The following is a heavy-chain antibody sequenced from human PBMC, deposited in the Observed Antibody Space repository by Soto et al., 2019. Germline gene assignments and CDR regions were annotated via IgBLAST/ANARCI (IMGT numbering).Heavy chain of an antibody. CDR2: ISHSGST. Sequence: QVQVKQWGAGVLKPSETLSLTCGVYGGSFSGYYWTWLRQPPGKGLEWIGEISHSGSTDYNPSLWGRVTISIDASKKQLSMNLNSVTAADTAVYYCARGPMSDWPLCSHWGQGILVTVSS. V-gene: IGHV4-34*01. J-gene: IGHJ4*02. CDR1: GGSFSGYY. D-gene: IGHD3-10*02. CDR3: ARGPMSDWPLCSH.